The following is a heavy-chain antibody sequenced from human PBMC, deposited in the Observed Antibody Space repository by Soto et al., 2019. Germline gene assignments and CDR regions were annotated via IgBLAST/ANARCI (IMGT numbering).Heavy chain of an antibody. CDR1: GFTFSSYA. D-gene: IGHD3-10*01. CDR3: VRHLLGEYYFDY. Sequence: QVQLVESGGGVVQPGRSLRLSCAASGFTFSSYAMDWVRQAPGKGLEWVALIWHDGRNRYHADSVKGRFTIYRDNSKNTLYLQMNSLRDEDTAVYYCVRHLLGEYYFDYWGQGTLVTVSS. CDR2: IWHDGRNR. J-gene: IGHJ4*02. V-gene: IGHV3-33*01.